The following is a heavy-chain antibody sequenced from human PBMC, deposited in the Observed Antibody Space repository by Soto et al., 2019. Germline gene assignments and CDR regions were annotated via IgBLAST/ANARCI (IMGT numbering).Heavy chain of an antibody. J-gene: IGHJ6*02. CDR3: ASCTDSGYDLDYYYGMDV. CDR2: IDPSDSYT. CDR1: GYSFTSYW. Sequence: PGESLKISCKGSGYSFTSYWISWVRQMPGKGLAWMGRIDPSDSYTNYGPSFQGHVTISADKSISTAYLQWSSLKASDTAMYYCASCTDSGYDLDYYYGMDVWGQGTTVTVSS. V-gene: IGHV5-10-1*01. D-gene: IGHD5-12*01.